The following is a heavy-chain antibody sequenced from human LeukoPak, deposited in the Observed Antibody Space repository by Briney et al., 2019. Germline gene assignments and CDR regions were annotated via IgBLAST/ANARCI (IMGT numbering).Heavy chain of an antibody. CDR1: GYSISSGYY. V-gene: IGHV4-38-2*02. CDR3: AREAGYGSGP. Sequence: SETLSLTCTVSGYSISSGYYWGWIRQPPGKGLEWIGSIYHSGSTYYNPSLKSRVTISVDTSKNQFSLKLSSVTAADTAVYYCAREAGYGSGPWGQGTLVTVSS. CDR2: IYHSGST. D-gene: IGHD3-10*01. J-gene: IGHJ4*02.